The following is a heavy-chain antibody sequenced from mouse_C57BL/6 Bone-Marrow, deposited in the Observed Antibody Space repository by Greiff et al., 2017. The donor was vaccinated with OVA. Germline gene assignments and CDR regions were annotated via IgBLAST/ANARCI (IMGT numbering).Heavy chain of an antibody. D-gene: IGHD1-1*01. CDR1: GYTFTSYW. J-gene: IGHJ2*01. CDR2: IDPSDSYT. V-gene: IGHV1-50*01. CDR3: ARGGTTVDFDY. Sequence: QVQLQQPGAELVKPGASVKLSCKASGYTFTSYWMQWVKQRPGQGLEWIGEIDPSDSYTNYTQKFKGKATLTVDTSSSTAYMQLSSLTSEDAAVYYCARGGTTVDFDYWGQGTTLTVSS.